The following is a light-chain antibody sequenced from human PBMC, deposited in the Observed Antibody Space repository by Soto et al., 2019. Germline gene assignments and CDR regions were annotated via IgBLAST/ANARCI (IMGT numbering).Light chain of an antibody. J-gene: IGKJ1*01. Sequence: DNQMTQSPSTLSASVGDRVNITCRASQRISNWLAWYQQKPGKAPTPLIYKASTLESGVPSRFSGSGSGTEFTLTISSLQPDDFATYYCQQYTSDPWTFGPGTKVET. V-gene: IGKV1-5*03. CDR2: KAS. CDR3: QQYTSDPWT. CDR1: QRISNW.